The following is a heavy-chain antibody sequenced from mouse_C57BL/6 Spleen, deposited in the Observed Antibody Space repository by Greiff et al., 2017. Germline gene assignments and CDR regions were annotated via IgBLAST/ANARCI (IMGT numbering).Heavy chain of an antibody. Sequence: DVQLVESEGGLVKPGSSMKLSCTASGFTFSGYYMHWVRQVPEKGLEWVANINPDSSSTYYLDTFKGRFTLSRDNSSNTLYLQMSRLKSEDTATYYCEREGFYALDDWGQGTSVTVSS. J-gene: IGHJ4*01. CDR2: INPDSSST. V-gene: IGHV5-16*01. CDR1: GFTFSGYY. CDR3: EREGFYALDD.